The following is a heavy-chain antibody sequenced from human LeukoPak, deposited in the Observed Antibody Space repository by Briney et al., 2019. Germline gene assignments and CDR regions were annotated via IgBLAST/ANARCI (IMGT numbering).Heavy chain of an antibody. Sequence: ASVKVSCKASGYTFTSYYMHWVRQAPGQGLEWMGWISGYNGSTNYAQNFQGRVTMTTDTSTSTAYMELRSLRSDDTAVYYCARGGATVTTHFDYWGLGTLVTVSS. CDR3: ARGGATVTTHFDY. CDR1: GYTFTSYY. J-gene: IGHJ4*02. D-gene: IGHD4-17*01. V-gene: IGHV1-18*04. CDR2: ISGYNGST.